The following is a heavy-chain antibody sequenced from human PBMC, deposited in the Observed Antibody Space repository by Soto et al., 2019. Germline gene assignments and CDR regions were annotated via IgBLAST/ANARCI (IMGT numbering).Heavy chain of an antibody. CDR1: GFTFSNAW. V-gene: IGHV3-15*07. J-gene: IGHJ6*02. D-gene: IGHD3-22*01. CDR3: GTFYDSSGYYYYDGMDV. CDR2: IKSKTDGGTT. Sequence: PGGSLRLSCAASGFTFSNAWMNWVRQAPGKGLEWVGRIKSKTDGGTTDYNAPVKGRFTISRDDSKNTLCLQMNSLKTEDTAVYYCGTFYDSSGYYYYDGMDVWGQGTTVTVSS.